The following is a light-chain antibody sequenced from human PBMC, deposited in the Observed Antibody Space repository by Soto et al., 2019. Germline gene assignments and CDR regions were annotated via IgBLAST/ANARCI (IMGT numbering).Light chain of an antibody. V-gene: IGLV2-14*01. CDR2: EVS. CDR3: RSYTSSSTLYD. Sequence: QSVLTQPASVSRSPGQSITIACTGTSSDVGGYNYVSWYQQHPGKAPKLMIYEVSNRPSGVSNRFSGSKSGNTASLTISGLQAEDEADYYCRSYTSSSTLYDFGTGTKVTXL. J-gene: IGLJ1*01. CDR1: SSDVGGYNY.